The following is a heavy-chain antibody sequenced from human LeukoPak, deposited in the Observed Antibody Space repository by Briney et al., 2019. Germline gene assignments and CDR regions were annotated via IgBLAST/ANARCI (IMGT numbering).Heavy chain of an antibody. CDR3: ARYSSGYLDAFDI. D-gene: IGHD3-22*01. Sequence: GGSLRLSCAASGFTFSSYWMHWVRQAPGKGLVWVSRINSDGSSTSYADSVKGRFTISRDNAKNTLYLQMNSLRAEDTAVYYCARYSSGYLDAFDIWGQGTMVTVSS. V-gene: IGHV3-74*01. J-gene: IGHJ3*02. CDR2: INSDGSST. CDR1: GFTFSSYW.